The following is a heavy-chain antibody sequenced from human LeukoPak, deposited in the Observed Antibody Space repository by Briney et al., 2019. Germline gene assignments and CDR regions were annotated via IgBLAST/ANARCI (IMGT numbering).Heavy chain of an antibody. Sequence: EASVTVSCTASGYTFTGYYMHWVRQAPGQGLEWMGRINPNSGGKNYAQKFQGRVTMTRGTSISTAYMELSRLRSDDTAVYYCAREVRGDSYGRGDYWGQGTLVTVSS. CDR1: GYTFTGYY. CDR2: INPNSGGK. V-gene: IGHV1-2*06. CDR3: AREVRGDSYGRGDY. J-gene: IGHJ4*02. D-gene: IGHD5-18*01.